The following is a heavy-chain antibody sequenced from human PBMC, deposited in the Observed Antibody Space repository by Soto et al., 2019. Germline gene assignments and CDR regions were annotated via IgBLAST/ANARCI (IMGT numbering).Heavy chain of an antibody. CDR1: DDSINSDKYY. CDR3: ARLEGLATVSCYFAF. D-gene: IGHD3-9*01. V-gene: IGHV4-39*01. Sequence: QLQLQESGPGLVKPSETLSLTCSVSDDSINSDKYYWGWIRQPPGKGLEWIGSIYYRGNAYYNPARQNRVTISLDKATSQFYLKLNSVTAADSAVYFCARLEGLATVSCYFAFWGSVALGTVSS. J-gene: IGHJ4*02. CDR2: IYYRGNA.